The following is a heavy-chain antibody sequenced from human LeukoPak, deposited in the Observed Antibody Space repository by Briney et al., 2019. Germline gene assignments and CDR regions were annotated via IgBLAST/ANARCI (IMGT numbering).Heavy chain of an antibody. V-gene: IGHV4-59*01. D-gene: IGHD3-22*01. Sequence: PSETLSLTCTVSGGSISSYYWSWIRQPPGKGLEWIGYIYYSGSTNYNPSLKSRVTISVDTSKNQFPLKLSSVTAADTAVYYCAREGSGYYPLYYFDYWGQGTLVTVSS. CDR1: GGSISSYY. CDR3: AREGSGYYPLYYFDY. J-gene: IGHJ4*02. CDR2: IYYSGST.